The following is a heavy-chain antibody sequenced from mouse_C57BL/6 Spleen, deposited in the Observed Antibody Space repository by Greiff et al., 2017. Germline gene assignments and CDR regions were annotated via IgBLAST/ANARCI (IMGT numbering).Heavy chain of an antibody. D-gene: IGHD2-5*01. V-gene: IGHV1-64*01. Sequence: QVQLQQPGAELVKPGASVKLSCKASGYTFTSYWMHWVKQRPGQGLEWIGMIHPNSGSTNYNEKFKSKATLTVDKSSSTAYMQLSILTSEDSAFYYCSIYSNYSYFDYWGQGTTLTVSS. CDR2: IHPNSGST. J-gene: IGHJ2*01. CDR1: GYTFTSYW. CDR3: SIYSNYSYFDY.